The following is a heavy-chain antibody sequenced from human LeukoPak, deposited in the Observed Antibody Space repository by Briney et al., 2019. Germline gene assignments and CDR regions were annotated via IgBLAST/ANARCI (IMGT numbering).Heavy chain of an antibody. CDR3: VRGNSGYGNFDY. J-gene: IGHJ4*02. D-gene: IGHD3-9*01. CDR1: GFTFSASW. CDR2: LYTDETSA. Sequence: PGESLRLSCAASGFTFSASWMHWVRQAPGKGLVWLSRLYTDETSATYADFEKGRFTISRDNSKNTLFLQLNSLRVEDTAVYYCVRGNSGYGNFDYWGQGTLVTVSS. V-gene: IGHV3-74*03.